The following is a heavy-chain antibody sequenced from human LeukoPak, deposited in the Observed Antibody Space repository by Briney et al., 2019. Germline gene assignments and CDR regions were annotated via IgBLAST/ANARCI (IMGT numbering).Heavy chain of an antibody. CDR1: GGSISSYY. Sequence: PSETLSLTCTVSGGSISSYYWSWIRQPPGKGLEWVGYIYYSGSTNYNPSLKSRVTISVDTSKNQFSLKLSSVTAADTAVYYCARAGRYYYDSSGARWFDPWGQGTLVTVSS. D-gene: IGHD3-22*01. CDR3: ARAGRYYYDSSGARWFDP. J-gene: IGHJ5*02. CDR2: IYYSGST. V-gene: IGHV4-59*01.